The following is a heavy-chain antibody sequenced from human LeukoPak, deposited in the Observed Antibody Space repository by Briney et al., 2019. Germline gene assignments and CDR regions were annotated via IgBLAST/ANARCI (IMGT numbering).Heavy chain of an antibody. Sequence: PGGSLRLSCAASGFTFSSYGMHWVRQAPGKGLEGVAVTSYDGSYKYYADSVKGRFTISRDNSKNTLYLQMNSLRAEDTAVYYCAKVGDYGDYALDYWGQGTLVTVSS. CDR1: GFTFSSYG. CDR2: TSYDGSYK. D-gene: IGHD4-17*01. J-gene: IGHJ4*02. V-gene: IGHV3-30*18. CDR3: AKVGDYGDYALDY.